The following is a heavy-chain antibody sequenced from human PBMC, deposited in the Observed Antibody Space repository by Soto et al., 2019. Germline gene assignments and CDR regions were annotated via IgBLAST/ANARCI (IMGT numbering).Heavy chain of an antibody. CDR3: VRDSVGYYYDGSGSPPFDY. V-gene: IGHV1-46*01. D-gene: IGHD3-10*01. CDR2: INPSGGST. CDR1: GYTFTSYY. Sequence: ASVKVSCKASGYTFTSYYMHWVRQAPGQGLEWMGIINPSGGSTSYAQKFQGRVTMTRDTSTSTVYMELNTLRAEDTAVYFCVRDSVGYYYDGSGSPPFDYWGQGALVTVSS. J-gene: IGHJ4*02.